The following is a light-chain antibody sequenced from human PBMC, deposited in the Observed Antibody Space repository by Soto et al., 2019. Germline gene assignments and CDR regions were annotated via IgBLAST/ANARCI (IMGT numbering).Light chain of an antibody. Sequence: QSALTQPASVSGSPGQSITISCTGTSSDVGGYNYVSWYQHHPGKAPKLMIYEVSYRTSGVSNRFSGSKSGNTASLIISGLQAEDEADYYCSSYTSSRTLVFGTGTKLTVL. J-gene: IGLJ1*01. V-gene: IGLV2-14*01. CDR3: SSYTSSRTLV. CDR2: EVS. CDR1: SSDVGGYNY.